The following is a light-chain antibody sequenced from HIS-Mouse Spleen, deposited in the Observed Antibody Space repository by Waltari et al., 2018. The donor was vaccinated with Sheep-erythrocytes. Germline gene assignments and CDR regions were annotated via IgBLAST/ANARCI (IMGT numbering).Light chain of an antibody. CDR3: CSYAGSSTRV. Sequence: QSALTQPRSVSGSPVQSVTISCTGTSSDVGGYNYVSWYQQPPGKAPKLMIYDFSTRPSGFPDRFSSSKSGNTASLTISGLQAEDEADYYCCSYAGSSTRVFGGGTKLTVL. V-gene: IGLV2-11*01. CDR2: DFS. J-gene: IGLJ3*02. CDR1: SSDVGGYNY.